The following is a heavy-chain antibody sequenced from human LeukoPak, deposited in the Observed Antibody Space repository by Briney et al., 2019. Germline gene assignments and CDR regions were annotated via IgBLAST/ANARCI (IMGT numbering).Heavy chain of an antibody. J-gene: IGHJ5*02. Sequence: PGGSLRLSCAASGFTFSDYYMSWIRQAPGKGLEWGSYISSSGSTIYYADSVKCRLTISRDNAKNSRYLQMNSLRAEDTAVYYCARDGYYDSSGYGPPWGQGTLVTVSS. CDR1: GFTFSDYY. CDR2: ISSSGSTI. D-gene: IGHD3-22*01. V-gene: IGHV3-11*04. CDR3: ARDGYYDSSGYGPP.